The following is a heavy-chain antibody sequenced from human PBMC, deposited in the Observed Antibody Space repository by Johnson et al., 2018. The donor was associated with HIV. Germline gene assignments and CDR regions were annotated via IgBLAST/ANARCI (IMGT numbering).Heavy chain of an antibody. CDR1: GFTFNNYG. V-gene: IGHV3-30*03. J-gene: IGHJ3*02. Sequence: QVQLVESGGGVVQPGRSLRLSCAASGFTFNNYGIHWVRQAPGQGLEWVAYISYHVGNRYYADSVKGRFTISRDNSKNTLYLQMNSLRAEDTAVYYCARYSSSFDAFDIWGQGTMVTVSS. CDR2: ISYHVGNR. CDR3: ARYSSSFDAFDI. D-gene: IGHD6-6*01.